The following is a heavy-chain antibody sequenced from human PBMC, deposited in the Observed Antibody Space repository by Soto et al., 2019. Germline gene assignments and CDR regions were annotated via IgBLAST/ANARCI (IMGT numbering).Heavy chain of an antibody. J-gene: IGHJ6*02. V-gene: IGHV3-23*01. CDR2: ISGSGGST. D-gene: IGHD6-6*01. CDR1: GFTFSSYA. Sequence: GGSLRLSCAASGFTFSSYAMSWVRQAPGKGLEWVSAISGSGGSTYYADSVKGRFTISRDNSKNTLYLQMNSLRAEDTAVYYCANCGGIAARPGMYYYGMDVWGQGTTVTVSS. CDR3: ANCGGIAARPGMYYYGMDV.